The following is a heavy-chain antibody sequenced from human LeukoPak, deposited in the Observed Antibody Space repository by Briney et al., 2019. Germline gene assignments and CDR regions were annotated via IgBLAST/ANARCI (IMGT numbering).Heavy chain of an antibody. D-gene: IGHD6-13*01. CDR2: IWSDGTNK. V-gene: IGHV3-33*06. CDR3: AKAHSSSWSYFDF. J-gene: IGHJ4*02. CDR1: GFTFSSNA. Sequence: GGSLRLSCAASGFTFSSNAMHWVRQAPGKGLEWVAVIWSDGTNKYYQDSMKGRFTISRDNSKNTLYLQMNSLRVEDTAVFYCAKAHSSSWSYFDFWGQGTLVTVSS.